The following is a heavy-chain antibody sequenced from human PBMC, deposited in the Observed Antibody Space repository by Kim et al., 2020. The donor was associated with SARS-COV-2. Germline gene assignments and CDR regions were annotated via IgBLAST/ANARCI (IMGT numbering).Heavy chain of an antibody. J-gene: IGHJ4*01. CDR2: TSSSGSYT. Sequence: GGSLRLSCAASGIDFSYYYMSWIRQAPGKGLEWISYTSSSGSYTKYADSLKGRFTISRDNAENSLYLEMNSLRPEDTAVYYCVRVAVGASSWYYFDSWG. D-gene: IGHD6-13*01. CDR1: GIDFSYYY. V-gene: IGHV3-11*05. CDR3: VRVAVGASSWYYFDS.